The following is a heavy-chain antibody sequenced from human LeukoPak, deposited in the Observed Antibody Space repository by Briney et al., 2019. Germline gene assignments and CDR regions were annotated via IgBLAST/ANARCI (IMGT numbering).Heavy chain of an antibody. CDR2: IRTSGDT. CDR1: GGSLSSYY. CDR3: ARAGTTIFGVVTFDY. D-gene: IGHD3-3*01. J-gene: IGHJ4*02. Sequence: SETLSLTCTVSGGSLSSYYWNWMRQPAGRGLECVGRIRTSGDTSYNPSLKSRVTISVATSKNQFSLKLSSVTAADTAVYYCARAGTTIFGVVTFDYCSQGTLVTVSS. V-gene: IGHV4-4*07.